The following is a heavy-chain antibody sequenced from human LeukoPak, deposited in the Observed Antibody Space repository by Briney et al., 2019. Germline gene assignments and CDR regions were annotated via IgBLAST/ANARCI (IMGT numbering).Heavy chain of an antibody. CDR2: ISYDGSNK. J-gene: IGHJ3*02. D-gene: IGHD3-3*01. V-gene: IGHV3-30*18. CDR1: GFTFSSYG. Sequence: GGSLRLSCAASGFTFSSYGMHWVRQAPGKGLEWVAVISYDGSNKYYADSVKGRFTISRDNSKNTLCLQMNSLRAEDTAIYYCTKGSVLTIFGMAWHAFDIWGQGTMVTVSP. CDR3: TKGSVLTIFGMAWHAFDI.